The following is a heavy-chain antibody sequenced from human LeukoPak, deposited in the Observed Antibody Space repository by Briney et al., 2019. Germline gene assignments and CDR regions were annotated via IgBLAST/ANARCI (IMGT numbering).Heavy chain of an antibody. D-gene: IGHD3-22*01. J-gene: IGHJ5*02. CDR1: GYTFTGYY. CDR2: INPNSGGT. CDR3: ARMRGCITMIVVVPQSLVFGAGWFDP. V-gene: IGHV1-2*02. Sequence: ASVKVSCKASGYTFTGYYMHWVRQAPGQGLEWMGWINPNSGGTNYAQKFQGRVTMTRDTSISTAYMELSRLRSDDTAVYYCARMRGCITMIVVVPQSLVFGAGWFDPWGQGTLVTVSS.